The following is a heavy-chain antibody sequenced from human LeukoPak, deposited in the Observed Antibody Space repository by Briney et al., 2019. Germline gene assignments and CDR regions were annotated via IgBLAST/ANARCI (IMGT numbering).Heavy chain of an antibody. Sequence: SVKVSCKASGGTFSSYAISWVRQAPGQGLEWMGRIIPILGIANYAQKFQGRVTITADKSTSTAYMELSSLRSEDTAVYYCARYRYGDFSLNWFDPWGQGTLVTVSS. CDR1: GGTFSSYA. J-gene: IGHJ5*02. D-gene: IGHD4-17*01. CDR2: IIPILGIA. V-gene: IGHV1-69*04. CDR3: ARYRYGDFSLNWFDP.